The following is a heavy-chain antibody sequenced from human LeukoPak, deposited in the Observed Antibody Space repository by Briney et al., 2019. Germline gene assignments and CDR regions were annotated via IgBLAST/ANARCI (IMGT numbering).Heavy chain of an antibody. CDR1: GYSFTSHY. CDR3: ARAIRADYDILTGYYIGLWYYYYYYMDV. D-gene: IGHD3-9*01. Sequence: ASVKVSCKASGYSFTSHYMHWVRQAPGQGLEWMGLINPRGTSTVYAEKFQGRIIMTRDMSTTTDYMELSSLKSDDTAVYYCARAIRADYDILTGYYIGLWYYYYYYMDVWGKGTTVTVSS. V-gene: IGHV1-46*01. J-gene: IGHJ6*03. CDR2: INPRGTST.